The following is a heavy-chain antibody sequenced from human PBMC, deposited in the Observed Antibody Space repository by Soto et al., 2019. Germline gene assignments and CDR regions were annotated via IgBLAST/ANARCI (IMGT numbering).Heavy chain of an antibody. Sequence: SETLSLTCAVSGGSVSSTQWWTWVRQAPGEGLEWIGQIFDSGTTNYNPSLRSQVAISLDKSKNHFSLTLSSVTAADTAVYYCARGPSGHKVHYWGQGALVTVSS. V-gene: IGHV4-4*02. D-gene: IGHD7-27*01. CDR2: IFDSGTT. J-gene: IGHJ4*02. CDR3: ARGPSGHKVHY. CDR1: GGSVSSTQW.